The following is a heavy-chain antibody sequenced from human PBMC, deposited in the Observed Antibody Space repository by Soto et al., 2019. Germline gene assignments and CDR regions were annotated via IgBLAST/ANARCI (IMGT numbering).Heavy chain of an antibody. D-gene: IGHD3-22*01. V-gene: IGHV3-7*04. CDR3: ARGDYYDISGPFSDAFDI. CDR1: GFTFSSYW. J-gene: IGHJ3*02. Sequence: PGESLQISCAASGFTFSSYWMSWVRQAPGKGLEWVANIKQDGSEKYYVDSVKGRFTISRDNAKNSLYLQMNSLRAEDTAVYYCARGDYYDISGPFSDAFDIWGQGTMVTVSS. CDR2: IKQDGSEK.